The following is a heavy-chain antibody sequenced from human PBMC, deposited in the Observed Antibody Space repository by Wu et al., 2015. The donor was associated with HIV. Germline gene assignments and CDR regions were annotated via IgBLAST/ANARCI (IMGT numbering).Heavy chain of an antibody. Sequence: QVQLVQSGAEVKKPGSSVRVSCKASGGIFSTYSISWMRQAPGQGLEWMGGIIPFFGTTNYTQKFQGRVTLTTDESTNTAYMDLSSLKSEDTALYYCAGAPPGYSDAVVRLTYVSASGRGR. V-gene: IGHV1-69*05. CDR1: GGIFSTYS. CDR3: AGAPPGYSDAVVRLTYVSASG. D-gene: IGHD3-16*01. J-gene: IGHJ2*01. CDR2: IIPFFGTT.